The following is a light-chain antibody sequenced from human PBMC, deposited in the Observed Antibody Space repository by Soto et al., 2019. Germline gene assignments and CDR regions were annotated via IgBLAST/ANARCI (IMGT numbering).Light chain of an antibody. CDR3: QQSYSTPPFT. V-gene: IGKV1-39*01. J-gene: IGKJ3*01. Sequence: DIQMTQSPSSLSASVGDRVTITCRASQSISTFLNWYQQKSGEAPKLLIYAASSLQSGVPSRFSGSGSGTDFTLTISSLQHEDFATYYCQQSYSTPPFTFGPGTKLDIK. CDR1: QSISTF. CDR2: AAS.